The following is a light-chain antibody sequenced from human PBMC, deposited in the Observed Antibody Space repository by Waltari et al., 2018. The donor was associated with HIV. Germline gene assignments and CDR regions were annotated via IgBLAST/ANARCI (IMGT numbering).Light chain of an antibody. Sequence: QSVLTQPPSVSGAPGQRVTISCTGSSSHLGAVYDVHWYQQLPGTAPKLLIYGNHNRPAGVPDRFSGSKAGTSASLAITGLQAEDDADYYGQSYDRSLSGSVFGGGTKLTVL. CDR3: QSYDRSLSGSV. CDR2: GNH. V-gene: IGLV1-40*01. J-gene: IGLJ2*01. CDR1: SSHLGAVYD.